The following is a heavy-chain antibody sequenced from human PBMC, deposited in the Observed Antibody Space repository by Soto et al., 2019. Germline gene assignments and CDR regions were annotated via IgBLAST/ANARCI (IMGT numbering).Heavy chain of an antibody. V-gene: IGHV1-3*01. J-gene: IGHJ3*02. D-gene: IGHD2-21*02. CDR1: GYTFTNYA. CDR3: ARAAYCGSDSCSDAFDI. Sequence: QVQLVQSGAEVKKSGASVQVSCKASGYTFTNYAMHWVRQAPGQRLEWMGWINAGNGNTKYSQQFQGRVTITRDTSASTAYMELSSLRSEDTAVYYCARAAYCGSDSCSDAFDIWGQGTVVTVSS. CDR2: INAGNGNT.